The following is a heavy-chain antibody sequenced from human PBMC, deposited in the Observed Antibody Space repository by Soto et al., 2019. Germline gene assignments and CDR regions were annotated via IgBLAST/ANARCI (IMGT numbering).Heavy chain of an antibody. D-gene: IGHD3-3*01. CDR2: ISSSSSTI. CDR3: ARDLSGSVPY. J-gene: IGHJ4*02. CDR1: GFTFSSYS. V-gene: IGHV3-48*01. Sequence: GGSLRLSCAASGFTFSSYSMNWVRQAPGKGLEWVSYISSSSSTIYYADSVKGRFTISRDNAKNSLYLQMNSLGAEDTAVYYCARDLSGSVPYWGQGTLVNVSS.